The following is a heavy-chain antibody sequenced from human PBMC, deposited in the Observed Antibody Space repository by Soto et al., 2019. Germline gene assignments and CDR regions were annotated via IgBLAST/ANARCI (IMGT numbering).Heavy chain of an antibody. CDR2: IYNSGST. CDR3: ATQEVGGSYVYTFDP. V-gene: IGHV4-30-4*01. D-gene: IGHD1-26*01. Sequence: SETLSLTCTVSGGSINNNGYFWSWIRQPPGSGLEWIGHIYNSGSTYSNPSLKSRLTISVDTSKNQFSLKLSSVTAADTAVYYCATQEVGGSYVYTFDPWGQGALVTVSS. J-gene: IGHJ5*02. CDR1: GGSINNNGYF.